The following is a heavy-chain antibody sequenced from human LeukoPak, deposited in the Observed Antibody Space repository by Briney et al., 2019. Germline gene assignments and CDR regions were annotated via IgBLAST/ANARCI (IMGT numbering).Heavy chain of an antibody. D-gene: IGHD3-10*01. CDR2: SEYSGTTS. J-gene: IGHJ4*02. CDR3: ARDVMVRGVDQFDY. CDR1: TFTFSSYS. Sequence: GGSLRLSCATSTFTFSSYSMNWVRQAPGKGLEWVSYSEYSGTTSYYADSVKGRFTISRDNAKNTLYLQMNSLRAEDTAVYYCARDVMVRGVDQFDYWGQGTLVTVSS. V-gene: IGHV3-48*04.